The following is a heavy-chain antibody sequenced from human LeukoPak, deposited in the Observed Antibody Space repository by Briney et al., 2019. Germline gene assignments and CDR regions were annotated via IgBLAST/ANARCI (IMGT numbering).Heavy chain of an antibody. D-gene: IGHD6-13*01. CDR2: INHSGST. V-gene: IGHV4-34*01. J-gene: IGHJ4*02. CDR3: AREGLGIAAATDY. CDR1: GGSFSGYY. Sequence: SETLSLTCAVYGGSFSGYYWSWIRQPPGKGLEWIGEINHSGSTNYNPSLKSRVTISVDTSKNQFSLKLSSVTAADTAVYYCAREGLGIAAATDYWGQGTLVTVSS.